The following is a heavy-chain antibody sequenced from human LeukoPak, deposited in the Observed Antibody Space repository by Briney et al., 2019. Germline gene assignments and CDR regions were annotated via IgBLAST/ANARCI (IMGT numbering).Heavy chain of an antibody. Sequence: GGSLRLSCAASGFTFSSYEMNWVRQAPGKGLEWVSYISGSGSTIYYADSVKGRFTISRDNAKNSLYLQMNSLRAEDTAVYHCARDGGPGYSSSWYLYWGQGTLVTVSS. J-gene: IGHJ4*02. V-gene: IGHV3-48*03. CDR2: ISGSGSTI. D-gene: IGHD6-13*01. CDR1: GFTFSSYE. CDR3: ARDGGPGYSSSWYLY.